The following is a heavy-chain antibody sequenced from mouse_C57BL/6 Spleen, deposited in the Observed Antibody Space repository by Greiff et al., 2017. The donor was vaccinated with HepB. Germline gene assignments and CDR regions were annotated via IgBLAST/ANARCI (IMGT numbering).Heavy chain of an antibody. J-gene: IGHJ1*03. CDR3: AREVYDGYYRYFDV. Sequence: EVHLVESGPGLVKPSQSLSLTCTVTGYSITSGYDWHWIRHFPGNILELMGYIRYSGSTNYNPSLKSRISITHDTSNNHFFLKLKSVTTEDTATYYCAREVYDGYYRYFDVWGTGTTVTVSS. CDR1: GYSITSGYD. V-gene: IGHV3-1*01. CDR2: IRYSGST. D-gene: IGHD2-3*01.